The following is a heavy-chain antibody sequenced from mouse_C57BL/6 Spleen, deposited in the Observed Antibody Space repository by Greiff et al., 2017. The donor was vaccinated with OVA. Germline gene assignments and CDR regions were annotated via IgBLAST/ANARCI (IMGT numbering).Heavy chain of an antibody. CDR2: ISYDGSN. V-gene: IGHV3-6*01. D-gene: IGHD2-4*01. J-gene: IGHJ2*01. CDR1: GYSITSGYY. CDR3: ARKDYDYFDY. Sequence: EVKLMESGPGLVKPSQSLSLTCSVTGYSITSGYYWNWIRQFPGNKLEWMGYISYDGSNNYNPSLKNRISITRDTSKNQFFLKLNSVTTEDTATYYCARKDYDYFDYWGQGTTLTVSS.